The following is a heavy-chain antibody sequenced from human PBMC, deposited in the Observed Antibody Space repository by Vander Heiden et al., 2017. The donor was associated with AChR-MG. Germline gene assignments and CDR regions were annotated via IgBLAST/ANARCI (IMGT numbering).Heavy chain of an antibody. CDR1: GFTFSNAW. CDR3: TTLYLNYYYDSSGYLNDY. J-gene: IGHJ4*02. Sequence: SCAASGFTFSNAWMSWVRQAPGKGLEWVGRIKSKTDGGTTDYAAPVKGRFTISRDDSKNTLYLQMNSLKTEDTAVYYCTTLYLNYYYDSSGYLNDYWGQGTLVTVSS. V-gene: IGHV3-15*01. CDR2: IKSKTDGGTT. D-gene: IGHD3-22*01.